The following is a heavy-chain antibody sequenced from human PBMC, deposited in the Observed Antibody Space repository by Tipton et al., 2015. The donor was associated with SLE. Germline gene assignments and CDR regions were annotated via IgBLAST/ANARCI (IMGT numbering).Heavy chain of an antibody. J-gene: IGHJ5*02. Sequence: TLSLTCTVSGGSMSTYYWNWIRQFPGKGLEWIGFFYYSGSTNYNPYLKSRVTISLGKSKNQFSLKLSYVTAANMAVYYCGRGSRGFGVVLNWFNPWGQRTLVTVST. CDR1: GGSMSTYY. CDR3: GRGSRGFGVVLNWFNP. V-gene: IGHV4-59*01. D-gene: IGHD3-3*01. CDR2: FYYSGST.